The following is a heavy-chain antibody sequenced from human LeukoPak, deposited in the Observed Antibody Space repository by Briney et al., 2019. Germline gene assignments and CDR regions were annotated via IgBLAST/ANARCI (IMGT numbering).Heavy chain of an antibody. CDR2: IWYDGSNK. J-gene: IGHJ4*02. V-gene: IGHV3-33*01. CDR1: GFTFSSYG. D-gene: IGHD4-17*01. Sequence: GGSLRLPCAASGFTFSSYGMHWVRQAPGKGLEWVAVIWYDGSNKYYADSVKGRFTISRDNSKNTLYLQMNSLRAEDTAVYYCAGLYGDYLDYWGQGTLVTVSS. CDR3: AGLYGDYLDY.